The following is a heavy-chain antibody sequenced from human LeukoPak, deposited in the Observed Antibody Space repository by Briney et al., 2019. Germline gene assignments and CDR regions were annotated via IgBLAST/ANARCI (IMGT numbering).Heavy chain of an antibody. CDR2: IHSSGST. Sequence: PSQTLSLTCTVSGGSISSGSYYWSWIRQPAGKGLEWVGRIHSSGSTNYNPSLKSRVTISVDTSKNQFSLELSSVTAADTAVYYCARGSGYDTSGDYYAFDYWGQGTLVTVSS. CDR1: GGSISSGSYY. CDR3: ARGSGYDTSGDYYAFDY. V-gene: IGHV4-61*02. J-gene: IGHJ4*02. D-gene: IGHD3-22*01.